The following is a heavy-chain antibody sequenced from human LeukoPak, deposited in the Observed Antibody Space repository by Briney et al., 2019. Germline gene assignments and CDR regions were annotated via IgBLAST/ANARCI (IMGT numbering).Heavy chain of an antibody. CDR3: ARESRGAFDI. CDR1: GGSISSGGYY. V-gene: IGHV4-34*01. CDR2: INHSGST. D-gene: IGHD3-10*01. Sequence: PSETLSLTCAVSGGSISSGGYYWSWIRQPPGKGLEWIGEINHSGSTNYNPSLKSRVTISVDTSKNQFSLKLSSVTAADTAVYYCARESRGAFDIWGQGTMVTVSS. J-gene: IGHJ3*02.